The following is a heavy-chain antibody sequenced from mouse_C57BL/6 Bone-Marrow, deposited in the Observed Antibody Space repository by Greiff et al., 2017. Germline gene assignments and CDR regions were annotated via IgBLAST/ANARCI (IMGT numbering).Heavy chain of an antibody. CDR2: IYPGDGDT. V-gene: IGHV1-82*01. Sequence: QVQLQQSGPELVKPGASVKISCKASGYAFSSSWMNWVKQRPGKGLEWIGRIYPGDGDTNYNGKFKGKATLTADKSSSTAYMQLSSLTSEDSAVYFCARSTTVDWFAYWGQGTLVTVSA. D-gene: IGHD1-1*01. J-gene: IGHJ3*01. CDR3: ARSTTVDWFAY. CDR1: GYAFSSSW.